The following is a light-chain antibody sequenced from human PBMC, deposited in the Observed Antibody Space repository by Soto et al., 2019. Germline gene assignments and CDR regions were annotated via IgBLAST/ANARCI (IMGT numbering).Light chain of an antibody. CDR3: SSYAGSNNLGV. CDR2: EVS. V-gene: IGLV2-8*01. CDR1: SSDVGGYNY. Sequence: QSALTQPPSASGSPGQSVTISCTGTSSDVGGYNYVSWYQQHPGKAPKLMIYEVSKRPSGVPDRFSGSKSGNTASLTVSGLQPEDEADYYCSSYAGSNNLGVFGGRTKLTVL. J-gene: IGLJ3*02.